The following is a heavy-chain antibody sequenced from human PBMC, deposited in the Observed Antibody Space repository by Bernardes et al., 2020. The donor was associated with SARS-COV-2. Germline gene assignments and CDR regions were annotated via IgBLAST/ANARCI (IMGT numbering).Heavy chain of an antibody. CDR1: GFTFSSYA. V-gene: IGHV3-30-3*01. Sequence: GGSLRLSCVASGFTFSSYAMHWVRQAPGKGLEWVAVISYDGSNKYYADSVKGRFTISRDNSKNTLYLQMNSLRAEDTAVYYCARSSSGYYYVAGFDYWGQGTLVTVSS. CDR3: ARSSSGYYYVAGFDY. D-gene: IGHD3-22*01. CDR2: ISYDGSNK. J-gene: IGHJ4*02.